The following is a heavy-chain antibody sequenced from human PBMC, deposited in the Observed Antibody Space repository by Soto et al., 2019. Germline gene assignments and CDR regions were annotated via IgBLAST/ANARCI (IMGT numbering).Heavy chain of an antibody. CDR3: ARPAAADDY. V-gene: IGHV4-39*01. J-gene: IGHJ4*02. Sequence: TSETLSLTCTVSGGSISSSSYYWGWIRQPPGKGLEWIGSIYYSGSTYYNPSLKSRVTISVDTSKNQFSLKLSSVTAADTAVYYCARPAAADDYWGQGTLVTVSS. D-gene: IGHD6-13*01. CDR2: IYYSGST. CDR1: GGSISSSSYY.